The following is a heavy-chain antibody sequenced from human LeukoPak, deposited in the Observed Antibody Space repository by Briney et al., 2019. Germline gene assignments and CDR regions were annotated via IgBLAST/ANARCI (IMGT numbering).Heavy chain of an antibody. D-gene: IGHD2-15*01. V-gene: IGHV4-30-4*01. CDR2: IYYSGSN. CDR1: GGSFSSGDYY. Sequence: SETLSVTCTVFGGSFSSGDYYWSWLRQPPGKGLEWIGYIYYSGSNFSNPSLKSRVTISLDKSKSQFSLKLSSVSAADTAVYYCARSEGYAFDPWGQGTLVTVSP. J-gene: IGHJ5*02. CDR3: ARSEGYAFDP.